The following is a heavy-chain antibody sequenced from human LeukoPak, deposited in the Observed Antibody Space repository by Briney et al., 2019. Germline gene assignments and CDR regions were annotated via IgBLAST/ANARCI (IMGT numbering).Heavy chain of an antibody. CDR3: ARAGITMIVVAHYYFDY. J-gene: IGHJ4*02. CDR1: GGSFSGYY. D-gene: IGHD3-22*01. V-gene: IGHV4-34*01. Sequence: SETLSLTCTVYGGSFSGYYWSWIRQPPGKGLEWIGEINHSGSTNYNPSLKSRVTTSVDTSKNQFSLKLSSVTAADTAVYYCARAGITMIVVAHYYFDYWGQGTLVTVSS. CDR2: INHSGST.